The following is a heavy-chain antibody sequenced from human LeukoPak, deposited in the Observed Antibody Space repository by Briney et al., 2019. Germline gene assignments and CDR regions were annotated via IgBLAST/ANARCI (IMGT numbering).Heavy chain of an antibody. D-gene: IGHD6-13*01. CDR2: ISGSGGST. Sequence: GGSLRLSCAASGFTFSSYTMSWVRQAPGKGLEWVSAISGSGGSTYYADSVKGRFTISRDNSKNTLYLQMNSLRAEDTAVYYCAKDKQQLVQPIFDYWGQGTLVTVSS. CDR1: GFTFSSYT. V-gene: IGHV3-23*01. J-gene: IGHJ4*02. CDR3: AKDKQQLVQPIFDY.